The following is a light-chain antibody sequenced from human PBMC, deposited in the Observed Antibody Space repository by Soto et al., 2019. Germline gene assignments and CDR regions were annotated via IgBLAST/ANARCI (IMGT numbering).Light chain of an antibody. CDR2: RAS. J-gene: IGKJ3*01. CDR3: QHYDSYAGT. CDR1: QTISSW. Sequence: DIQMTRSPSTLSASVGDRVTITCRASQTISSWLAWYQQKPGKATKLLIYRASSLESGVPSRFSGSGSGAEFTLSISSLQPYDCATYSCQHYDSYAGTFGPGTEVDIK. V-gene: IGKV1-5*03.